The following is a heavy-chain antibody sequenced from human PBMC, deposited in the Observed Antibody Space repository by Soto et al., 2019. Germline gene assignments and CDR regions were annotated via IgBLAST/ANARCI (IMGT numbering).Heavy chain of an antibody. J-gene: IGHJ4*02. CDR1: GYTFTNYG. V-gene: IGHV1-18*04. CDR3: ARGPAGGLRGGVAY. Sequence: QVQLVQSGGEVKKPGASVKVSCKTSGYTFTNYGITWVRQAPGQGLKWMGWISAYNGDTNYAQKFQGRVIMPTDTSTTTASVALRSLRSDDTAVYYCARGPAGGLRGGVAYWGQGTLVTVSS. D-gene: IGHD2-15*01. CDR2: ISAYNGDT.